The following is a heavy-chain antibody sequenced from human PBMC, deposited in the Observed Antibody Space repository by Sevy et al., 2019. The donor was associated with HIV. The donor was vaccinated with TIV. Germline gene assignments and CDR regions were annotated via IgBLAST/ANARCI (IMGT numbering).Heavy chain of an antibody. CDR3: AIKITMILGDQGPFDY. Sequence: GGSLRLSCADSGFTFSNYAMAWVRQAPGKGLEWVSAISVSGDFTYYADSVRGRFTVSRDKSKNTLFLQMNSLRAEDTAVYYCAIKITMILGDQGPFDYWGQGTLVTVSS. D-gene: IGHD3-10*01. J-gene: IGHJ4*02. CDR2: ISVSGDFT. V-gene: IGHV3-23*01. CDR1: GFTFSNYA.